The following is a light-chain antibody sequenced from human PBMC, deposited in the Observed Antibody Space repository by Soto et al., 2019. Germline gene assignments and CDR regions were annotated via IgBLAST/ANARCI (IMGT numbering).Light chain of an antibody. V-gene: IGLV2-14*01. Sequence: QSALTQPASVSGSPGQSITISCTGSSSDIGGYNYVSWYQQHPGKAPKVMIYDVSNRPSGVSNRFSGSKSGNTASLTISGLQAEDEADYYCSYFTSSGTRVVFGGGTQLTVL. CDR3: SYFTSSGTRVV. CDR2: DVS. J-gene: IGLJ2*01. CDR1: SSDIGGYNY.